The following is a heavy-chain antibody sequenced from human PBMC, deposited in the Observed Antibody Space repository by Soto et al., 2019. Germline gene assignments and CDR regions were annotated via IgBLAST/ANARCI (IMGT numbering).Heavy chain of an antibody. J-gene: IGHJ6*02. CDR1: GYSLSTSGVG. CDR3: AYLPCSGGSCYWFSFSGMDV. CDR2: IYWDDDK. V-gene: IGHV2-5*02. Sequence: QITLKESGPTLVKPTQSLTLTCTFSGYSLSTSGVGVAWIRQPPGKALERLALIYWDDDKRYRPSLESRLTITKDTSKNQVVLTMTNMDSVDTATYYCAYLPCSGGSCYWFSFSGMDVWGQGTTVTVPS. D-gene: IGHD2-15*01.